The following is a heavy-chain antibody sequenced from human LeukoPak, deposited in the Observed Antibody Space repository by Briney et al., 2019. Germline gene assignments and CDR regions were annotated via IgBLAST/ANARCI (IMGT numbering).Heavy chain of an antibody. CDR2: INPNSGGT. CDR1: GYTFTGYY. D-gene: IGHD3-9*01. CDR3: AREYYDILTGYSYYFFDY. V-gene: IGHV1-2*02. J-gene: IGHJ4*02. Sequence: ASVKVSCKASGYTFTGYYMHWVRQAPGQGLGWMGWINPNSGGTNYAQKFQGRVTMTRDTSISTAYMELSRLRSDDTAVYYCAREYYDILTGYSYYFFDYWGQGTLVTVSS.